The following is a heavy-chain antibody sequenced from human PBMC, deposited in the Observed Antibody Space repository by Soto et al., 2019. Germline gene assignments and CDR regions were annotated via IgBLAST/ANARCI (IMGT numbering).Heavy chain of an antibody. Sequence: QLQLQESGPGLVKPSETLSLTCTVSGGSINSNNYCWGWIRQPPGKGLESIGTIFYSGNTYYNPSLKSRVTISIDTSKNQFSLRLTSVTAADTAVSYCARLTSWQQQLVDPWGQGTLVTVSS. CDR1: GGSINSNNYC. D-gene: IGHD6-13*01. V-gene: IGHV4-39*01. J-gene: IGHJ5*02. CDR3: ARLTSWQQQLVDP. CDR2: IFYSGNT.